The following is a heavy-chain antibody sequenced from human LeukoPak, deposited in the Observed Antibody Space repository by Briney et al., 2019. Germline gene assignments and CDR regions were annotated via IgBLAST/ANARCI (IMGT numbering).Heavy chain of an antibody. CDR2: ISYDGSNK. Sequence: PGGSLRLSCAASGFTFSSYAMHWVRQAPGKGLEWVAVISYDGSNKYYADSVKGRFTISRDNSKNTLYLQMNSLRVEDTAVYYCVRGGVTGGRFDFWGQGTLVTVSS. CDR3: VRGGVTGGRFDF. D-gene: IGHD7-27*01. CDR1: GFTFSSYA. J-gene: IGHJ4*02. V-gene: IGHV3-30*04.